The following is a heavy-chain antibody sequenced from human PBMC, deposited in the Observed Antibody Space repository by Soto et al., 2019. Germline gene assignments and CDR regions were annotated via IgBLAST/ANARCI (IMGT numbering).Heavy chain of an antibody. V-gene: IGHV3-23*01. CDR3: AAVWGSYRNSFDY. D-gene: IGHD3-16*02. Sequence: GGSLRLSCAASGFTFSSYAMSWVRQAPGKGLEWVSAISDSGGSTYYADSVKGRFTISRDNSKNTLHLQMNSLRAEDTAVYYCAAVWGSYRNSFDYWGQGTLVTVSS. CDR2: ISDSGGST. CDR1: GFTFSSYA. J-gene: IGHJ4*02.